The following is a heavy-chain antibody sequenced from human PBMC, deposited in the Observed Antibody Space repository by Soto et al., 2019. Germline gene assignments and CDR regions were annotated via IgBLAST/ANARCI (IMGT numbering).Heavy chain of an antibody. CDR2: ISGSGGST. CDR3: AIKRYCTNGVCYCYGY. D-gene: IGHD2-8*01. CDR1: GFTFSSYA. Sequence: PGGSLSLSCAASGFTFSSYAMSWVRQAPGKGLEWVSAISGSGGSTYYADSVKGRFTIPRDNSKNTLYLQMNSLRAEDTAVYYCAIKRYCTNGVCYCYGYWGQGTLVTVSS. J-gene: IGHJ4*02. V-gene: IGHV3-23*01.